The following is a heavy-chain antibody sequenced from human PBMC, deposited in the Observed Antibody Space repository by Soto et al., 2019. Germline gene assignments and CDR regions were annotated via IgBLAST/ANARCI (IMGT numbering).Heavy chain of an antibody. CDR2: IWYDGSNK. CDR1: GFTFSSYG. D-gene: IGHD4-17*01. V-gene: IGHV3-33*01. Sequence: QVQLVESGGGVVQPGRSLRLSCAASGFTFSSYGMHWVRQAPGKGLEWVAVIWYDGSNKDYADSVKGRFTISRDNSKNTLYLQMNSLRAEDTAVYYCAREPHDSGDYFYYGMDVWGQGTTVTVSS. J-gene: IGHJ6*02. CDR3: AREPHDSGDYFYYGMDV.